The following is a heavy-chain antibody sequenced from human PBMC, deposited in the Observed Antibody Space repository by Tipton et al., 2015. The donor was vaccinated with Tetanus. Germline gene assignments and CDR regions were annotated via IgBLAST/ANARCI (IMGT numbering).Heavy chain of an antibody. J-gene: IGHJ6*02. CDR3: ARERIEAFYYHGLDV. V-gene: IGHV4-59*01. CDR2: TYDSGRI. Sequence: TLSLTCTVSGGSMRGDHWSWIRQPPGKGLEWLGHTYDSGRINYNPSLKSRVTISVDASRNQFSLQLAFVTAADTAIYYCARERIEAFYYHGLDVWGPGTTVTVSS. D-gene: IGHD2-21*01. CDR1: GGSMRGDH.